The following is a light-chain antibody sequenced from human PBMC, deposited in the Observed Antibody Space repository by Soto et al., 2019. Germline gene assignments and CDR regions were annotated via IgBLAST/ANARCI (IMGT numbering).Light chain of an antibody. CDR2: DTS. CDR1: QSLSSY. Sequence: EIVLTQSPPTLSLSPGERATLSCRASQSLSSYLAWYQQKRGQAPRLLLYDTSKRATGIPARFSGSGSGTDFTLSISSLEPEDFAVYYCQQRSDWPLTFGGGTKVEIK. CDR3: QQRSDWPLT. V-gene: IGKV3-11*01. J-gene: IGKJ4*01.